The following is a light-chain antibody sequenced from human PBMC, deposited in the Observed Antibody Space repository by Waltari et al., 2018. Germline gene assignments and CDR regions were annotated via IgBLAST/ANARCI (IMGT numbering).Light chain of an antibody. CDR2: DAS. CDR1: QNISNY. J-gene: IGKJ2*01. V-gene: IGKV1-33*01. CDR3: QQYDNQYT. Sequence: DIQMTQSPTSLSASVGDRVTITCQASQNISNYLNWYQQKPGKAPKLLIYDASKLETGVPSRFSGSGAATDFTFTISSLQPEYIATYYCQQYDNQYTFGQGTKLEI.